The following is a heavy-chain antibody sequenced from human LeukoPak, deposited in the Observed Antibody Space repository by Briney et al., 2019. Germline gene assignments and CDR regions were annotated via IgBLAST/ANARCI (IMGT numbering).Heavy chain of an antibody. CDR2: INHSGST. V-gene: IGHV4-34*01. J-gene: IGHJ6*02. CDR3: ARVDCSSTRQYYYYGMDV. Sequence: KPSETLSLTCAVYGGSFSGYYWSWVRQPRGKGLEWIGEINHSGSTNYNPSLKSRVTISVDTSKNQFSLKLSSVTAADTAVYYCARVDCSSTRQYYYYGMDVWGQGTTVTVSS. CDR1: GGSFSGYY. D-gene: IGHD2-2*01.